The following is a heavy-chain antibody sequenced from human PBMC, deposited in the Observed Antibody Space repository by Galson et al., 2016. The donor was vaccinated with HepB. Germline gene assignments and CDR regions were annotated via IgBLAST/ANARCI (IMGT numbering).Heavy chain of an antibody. CDR2: IYYSGTT. Sequence: TLSLTCTVSGGSISSYYWSWIRQPPGKGLEWIGYIYYSGTTNYSPSLKSRVTISVDTSKNQFSLKLSSVTAADTAVYYCARSRYHLWFGELAVDYWGQGTLVTVSS. CDR1: GGSISSYY. D-gene: IGHD3-10*01. J-gene: IGHJ4*02. CDR3: ARSRYHLWFGELAVDY. V-gene: IGHV4-59*01.